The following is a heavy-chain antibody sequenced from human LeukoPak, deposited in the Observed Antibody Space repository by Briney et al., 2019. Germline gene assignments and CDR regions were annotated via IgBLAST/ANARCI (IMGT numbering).Heavy chain of an antibody. CDR3: ARGIPGNWFDP. CDR2: INPNSGGT. J-gene: IGHJ5*02. D-gene: IGHD6-13*01. CDR1: GYSFTGYY. Sequence: ASVKVSCKASGYSFTGYYMHWVRQAPGQGLEWMGWINPNSGGTKYKQKLEGRVTMTSDTSTSTAYMELSRLNSDDTAVYYCARGIPGNWFDPWGQGTLLTISS. V-gene: IGHV1-2*02.